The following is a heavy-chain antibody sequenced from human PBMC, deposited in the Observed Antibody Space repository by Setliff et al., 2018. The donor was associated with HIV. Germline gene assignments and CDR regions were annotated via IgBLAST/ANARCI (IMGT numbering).Heavy chain of an antibody. CDR2: FYTSGST. D-gene: IGHD3-22*01. CDR1: GGSINTYY. CDR3: ARDRLTYYFDY. V-gene: IGHV4-4*07. J-gene: IGHJ4*02. Sequence: PSETLSLTCTVSGGSINTYYWSWIRQPAGKGLEWIGRFYTSGSTNYNPSLKSRVTMSVDTFKNQFSLKLSSVTAADTAVYYCARDRLTYYFDYWGQGILVTVSS.